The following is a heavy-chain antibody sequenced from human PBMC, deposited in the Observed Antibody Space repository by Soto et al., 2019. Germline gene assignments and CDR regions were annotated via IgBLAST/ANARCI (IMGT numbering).Heavy chain of an antibody. J-gene: IGHJ4*02. D-gene: IGHD3-9*01. CDR1: GFTFSSYS. V-gene: IGHV3-21*01. CDR3: ARGWGNGRYDILTGYRLEYYFDY. CDR2: ISSSSSYI. Sequence: GGSLRLSCAASGFTFSSYSMNWVRQAPGKGLEWVSSISSSSSYIYYADSVKGRFTISRDNAKNSLYLQMNSLRAEDTAVYYCARGWGNGRYDILTGYRLEYYFDYWGQGTLVTVSS.